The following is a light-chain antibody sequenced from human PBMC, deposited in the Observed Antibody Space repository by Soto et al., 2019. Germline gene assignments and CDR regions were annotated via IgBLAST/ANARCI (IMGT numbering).Light chain of an antibody. J-gene: IGLJ2*01. CDR3: SSYGGSSNLV. CDR1: SSDVGAYTS. CDR2: EVS. Sequence: QSALTQPASVSGSPGQSITISCTGTSSDVGAYTSVSWYQQHPGKAPKLMIYEVSNRPSGVSNRFSGSKSGNTASLTVSGLQAEDEADYYCSSYGGSSNLVFGGGTKLTVL. V-gene: IGLV2-14*01.